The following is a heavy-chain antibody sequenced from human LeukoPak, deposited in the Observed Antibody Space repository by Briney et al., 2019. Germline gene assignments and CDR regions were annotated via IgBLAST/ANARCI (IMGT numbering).Heavy chain of an antibody. J-gene: IGHJ6*03. D-gene: IGHD3-10*01. CDR1: GFTFDDYG. CDR3: ARVGRDGSGSYYYYYYYYMDV. CDR2: INWNGGST. V-gene: IGHV3-20*01. Sequence: RPGGSLRLSCAASGFTFDDYGMSWVRQAPGKGLEWVSGINWNGGSTGYADSVKGRFTISRDNAKNSLYLQMNSLRAEDTALYHCARVGRDGSGSYYYYYYYYMDVWGKGTTVTISS.